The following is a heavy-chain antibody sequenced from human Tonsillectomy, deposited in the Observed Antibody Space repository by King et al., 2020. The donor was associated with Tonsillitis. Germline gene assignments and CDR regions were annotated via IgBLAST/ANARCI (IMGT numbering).Heavy chain of an antibody. D-gene: IGHD2-15*01. Sequence: QLQESGPGLVKPSQTLSLTCAVSGGSISSGGYSWSWIRQPPGKGLEWIGYIYYSGSTYYNPSLKSRVTISVDTSKNQFSLTLSSVTAADTAVYYCARTVGYWSGGSCYEEFWFDPWGQGTLVTVSS. CDR3: ARTVGYWSGGSCYEEFWFDP. J-gene: IGHJ5*02. CDR1: GGSISSGGYS. CDR2: IYYSGST. V-gene: IGHV4-30-4*07.